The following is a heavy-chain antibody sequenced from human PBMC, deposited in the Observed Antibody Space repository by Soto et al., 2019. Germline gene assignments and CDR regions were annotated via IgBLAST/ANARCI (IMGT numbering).Heavy chain of an antibody. J-gene: IGHJ4*02. CDR2: ISAYNGDT. CDR1: GYTFTSHG. V-gene: IGHV1-18*04. Sequence: AASVKVSCKTSGYTFTSHGISWVRWAPGRGLEWMGWISAYNGDTKYAQRVQDRVSMTTDTSTATAYIELRSLRFDDTAIYFCARTRWQPDYLEGSDFWGQGTPVTVSS. D-gene: IGHD3-10*01. CDR3: ARTRWQPDYLEGSDF.